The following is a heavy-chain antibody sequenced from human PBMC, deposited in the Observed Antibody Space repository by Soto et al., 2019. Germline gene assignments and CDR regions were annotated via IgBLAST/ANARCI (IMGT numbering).Heavy chain of an antibody. D-gene: IGHD3-3*01. Sequence: LRLSCAASGFTFSSYAMHWVRQAPGKGLEWVAVISYDGSNKYYADSVKGRFTISRDNSKNTLYLQMNSLRAEDTAVYYCAREVSVFWTYYYYGMDVWGQGTTVTVSS. V-gene: IGHV3-30-3*01. J-gene: IGHJ6*02. CDR1: GFTFSSYA. CDR2: ISYDGSNK. CDR3: AREVSVFWTYYYYGMDV.